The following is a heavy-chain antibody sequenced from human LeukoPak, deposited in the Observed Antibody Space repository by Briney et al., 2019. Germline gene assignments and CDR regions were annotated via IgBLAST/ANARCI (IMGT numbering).Heavy chain of an antibody. CDR3: ARGNILTGYCFDF. J-gene: IGHJ4*02. CDR1: GGSITGYY. CDR2: IHYTGAT. Sequence: SETLSLTCAVYGGSITGYYWSWIRQTPGRGLEWVGEIHYTGATSYNPSLKSRATITTDTSKNQFSLRLSSVTAADTAVYYCARGNILTGYCFDFWGQGALVTVSS. D-gene: IGHD3-9*01. V-gene: IGHV4-34*01.